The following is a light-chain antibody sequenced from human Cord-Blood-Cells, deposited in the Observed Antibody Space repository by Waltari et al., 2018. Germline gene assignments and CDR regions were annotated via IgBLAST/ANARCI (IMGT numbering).Light chain of an antibody. Sequence: EIVLTQSPVTLSLSPGERATLSSRARQSVSRSYLARYQQKPGQAPRLLLYGASSRATGIPDRFSGSGSGTDFTITISRREPEDFAVYYCQQYGSSPLTFGGGTKVEIK. V-gene: IGKV3-20*01. CDR1: QSVSRSY. J-gene: IGKJ4*01. CDR2: GAS. CDR3: QQYGSSPLT.